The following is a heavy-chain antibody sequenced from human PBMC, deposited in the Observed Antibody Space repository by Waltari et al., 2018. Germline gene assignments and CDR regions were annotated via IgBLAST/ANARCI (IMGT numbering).Heavy chain of an antibody. CDR3: AKDAFGNTYLDH. CDR1: VFRLCHFG. Sequence: QVQLVESGGGVVQPGMSLRLSCAASVFRLCHFGMHWVRQAPGKGLEWVALASFDGSTTYYADSVRGRFTISRDNSKNTLYLDINTLRVDDTAIYYCAKDAFGNTYLDHWGQGTLVTVSS. V-gene: IGHV3-30*18. CDR2: ASFDGSTT. J-gene: IGHJ5*02. D-gene: IGHD3-10*01.